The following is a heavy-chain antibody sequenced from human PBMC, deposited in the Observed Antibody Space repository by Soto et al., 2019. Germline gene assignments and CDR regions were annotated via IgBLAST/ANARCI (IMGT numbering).Heavy chain of an antibody. CDR1: GFTVTSNY. Sequence: PGGSLRLSCAASGFTVTSNYMNWVRQAPGKGLEWVSIIYSSGTTYYADSVKGRFTISRDKSKNTLYLQMRNLRAEDTAIYYCARVDTYDYYYAMDVWGQGTTVTVSS. CDR2: IYSSGTT. V-gene: IGHV3-53*01. D-gene: IGHD5-18*01. CDR3: ARVDTYDYYYAMDV. J-gene: IGHJ6*02.